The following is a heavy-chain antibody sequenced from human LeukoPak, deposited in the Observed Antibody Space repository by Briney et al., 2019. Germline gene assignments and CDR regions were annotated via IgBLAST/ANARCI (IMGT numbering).Heavy chain of an antibody. J-gene: IGHJ3*02. V-gene: IGHV5-51*01. CDR1: GYSFTSYW. CDR2: IYLGDSDT. CDR3: ASHYYYGSGSLHAFDI. D-gene: IGHD3-10*01. Sequence: GESLKISCKGSGYSFTSYWIGWVRQMPGKGLKWMGIIYLGDSDTRYSPSFQGQVTISADKSINTAYLQWSSLKASDTAMYYCASHYYYGSGSLHAFDIWGQGTMVTVSS.